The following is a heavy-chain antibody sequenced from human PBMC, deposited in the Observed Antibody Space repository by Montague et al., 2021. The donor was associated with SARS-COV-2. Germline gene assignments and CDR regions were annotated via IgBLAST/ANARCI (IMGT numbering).Heavy chain of an antibody. CDR1: GGSISSGGYY. D-gene: IGHD3-3*01. Sequence: TLSLTCTVSGGSISSGGYYWSWIRQHPGKGLEWIGYIYYSGSTYYNPSLKSRVTISVDASKNQFSLKLSSVTAADTAVYYCARGGTIFGVVTFPFDYWDQGTLVTVSS. CDR2: IYYSGST. V-gene: IGHV4-31*03. J-gene: IGHJ4*02. CDR3: ARGGTIFGVVTFPFDY.